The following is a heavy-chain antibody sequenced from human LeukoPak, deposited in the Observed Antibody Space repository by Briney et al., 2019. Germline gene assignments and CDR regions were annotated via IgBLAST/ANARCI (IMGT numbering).Heavy chain of an antibody. J-gene: IGHJ4*02. CDR1: GYTFTSYW. CDR2: IYPGDSDT. CDR3: ASQDDYGGNSVGY. V-gene: IGHV5-51*01. D-gene: IGHD4-23*01. Sequence: GESLKISCQGSGYTFTSYWIGWVRQMPGKGLEWMGIIYPGDSDTRYSPSLQGQVTISADKSISTAYLQWSSLKASDTAMYYCASQDDYGGNSVGYWGQGTLVTVSS.